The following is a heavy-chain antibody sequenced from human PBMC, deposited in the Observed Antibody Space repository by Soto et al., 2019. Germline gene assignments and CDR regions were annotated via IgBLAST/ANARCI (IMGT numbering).Heavy chain of an antibody. CDR1: GYTFTGYY. CDR3: ARGLPRSKATIFGVVIIDWFDP. J-gene: IGHJ5*02. D-gene: IGHD3-3*01. V-gene: IGHV1-2*04. CDR2: INPNSGGT. Sequence: ASVKVSCKASGYTFTGYYMHWVRQAPGQGLEWMGWINPNSGGTNYAQKFQGWVTMTRDTSISTAYMELSRLSSDDTAVYYCARGLPRSKATIFGVVIIDWFDPWGQGTLVTVSS.